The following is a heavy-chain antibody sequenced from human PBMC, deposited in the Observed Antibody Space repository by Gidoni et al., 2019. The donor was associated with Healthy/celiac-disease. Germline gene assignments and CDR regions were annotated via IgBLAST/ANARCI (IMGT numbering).Heavy chain of an antibody. CDR3: ARDRLRFLEWLPDYYGMDV. J-gene: IGHJ6*02. CDR2: ISSSSSYI. D-gene: IGHD3-3*01. CDR1: GFTFSSYS. Sequence: EVQLVESGGGLVKPGGSLRLPCAAYGFTFSSYSMNWVRQAPGKGLEWVSSISSSSSYIYYADSVKGRFTISRDNAKNSLYLQMNSLRAEDTAVYYCARDRLRFLEWLPDYYGMDVWGQGTTVTVSS. V-gene: IGHV3-21*01.